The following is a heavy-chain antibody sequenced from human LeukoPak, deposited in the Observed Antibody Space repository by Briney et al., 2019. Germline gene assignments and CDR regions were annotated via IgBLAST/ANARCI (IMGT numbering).Heavy chain of an antibody. V-gene: IGHV1-18*01. J-gene: IGHJ6*03. CDR2: INAYNGNT. Sequence: GASVKVSCKASGYTFTSYGISWVRQAPGQGLEWMGWINAYNGNTNYAQKLQGRVTMTTDTSTSTAYMELRSLRSDDTAVYYCARSITIFGVVTPDYYYYMDVWGKGTTVTVSS. CDR1: GYTFTSYG. D-gene: IGHD3-3*01. CDR3: ARSITIFGVVTPDYYYYMDV.